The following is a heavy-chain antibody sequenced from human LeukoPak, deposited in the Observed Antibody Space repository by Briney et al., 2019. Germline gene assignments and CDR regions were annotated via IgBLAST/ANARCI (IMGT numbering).Heavy chain of an antibody. CDR2: ISGSGGST. CDR1: GFTFSSYA. J-gene: IGHJ3*02. V-gene: IGHV3-23*01. CDR3: ASPTGDCSGGSCYSPWGAFDI. Sequence: GGSLRLSCAASGFTFSSYAMSWVRQAPGKGLEWVSAISGSGGSTYYADSVKGRFTIPRDNSKNTLYLQMNSLRAEDTAVYYCASPTGDCSGGSCYSPWGAFDIWGQGTMVTVSS. D-gene: IGHD2-15*01.